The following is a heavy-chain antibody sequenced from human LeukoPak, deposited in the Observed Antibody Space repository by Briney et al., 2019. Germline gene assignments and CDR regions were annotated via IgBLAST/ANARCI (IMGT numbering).Heavy chain of an antibody. CDR3: ARDQYSGSYYY. CDR2: INPNSGGT. D-gene: IGHD1-26*01. CDR1: GYTFTVYY. V-gene: IGHV1-2*02. J-gene: IGHJ4*02. Sequence: ASVTVSFKASGYTFTVYYMHWVRQAPGQGLEWMGWINPNSGGTNYAQKFQGRVTMTGDTSISTAYMELSRLTSDDTAVYYCARDQYSGSYYYWGQGTLVAVSS.